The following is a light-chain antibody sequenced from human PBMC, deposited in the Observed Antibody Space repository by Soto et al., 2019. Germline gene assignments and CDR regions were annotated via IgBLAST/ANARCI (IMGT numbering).Light chain of an antibody. V-gene: IGKV1-33*01. J-gene: IGKJ3*01. Sequence: DIQMTQSPSSLSASVGDRVTITCQASQDISNYLNWYQHKPGKAPKLLIYDASNLEEGVPSRFSGGGSGTDFTFTISSLQPEDMATYYCQQYDDPPFTFGPGTKVDIK. CDR1: QDISNY. CDR3: QQYDDPPFT. CDR2: DAS.